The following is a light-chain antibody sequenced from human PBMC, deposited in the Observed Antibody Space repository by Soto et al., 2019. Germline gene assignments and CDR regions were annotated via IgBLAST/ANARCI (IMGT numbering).Light chain of an antibody. CDR3: QQYSSYSYT. J-gene: IGKJ2*01. V-gene: IGKV1-5*03. CDR2: KAS. CDR1: QSISAW. Sequence: DIQMTQSPSTLSASVGDRVTIACRASQSISAWLAWYQQKPGKAPKLLTYKASSLESGVPSRFSGSGSGTEFTLTISSLQPDDFATYYCQQYSSYSYTFGQGTKLEIK.